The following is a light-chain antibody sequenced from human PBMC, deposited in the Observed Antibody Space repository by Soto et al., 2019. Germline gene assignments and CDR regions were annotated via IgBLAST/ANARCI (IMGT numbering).Light chain of an antibody. J-gene: IGKJ1*01. CDR1: QSVSSN. CDR2: GAS. V-gene: IGKV3-15*01. CDR3: QHYNSWPRA. Sequence: EMVMTQSPATLSVSPGERATLSCRASQSVSSNLAWYQQKPGQAPRLLIYGASTRATGVPARFSGSGSGTEFTLTISSLQSEDFAVYHCQHYNSWPRAFGQGTEVESK.